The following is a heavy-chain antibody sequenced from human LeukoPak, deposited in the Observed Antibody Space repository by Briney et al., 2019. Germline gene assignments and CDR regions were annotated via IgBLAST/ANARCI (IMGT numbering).Heavy chain of an antibody. Sequence: SETLSLTCAVYAGSFSGYYWSWIRQPPGKGLEWIGEINHSGSTNYNPSLKSRVTISVDTSKNQFSLKLSSVTAADTAVYYCARGQGCSSTSCYTHWFDPWGQGTLVTVSS. CDR1: AGSFSGYY. CDR3: ARGQGCSSTSCYTHWFDP. D-gene: IGHD2-2*02. J-gene: IGHJ5*02. V-gene: IGHV4-34*01. CDR2: INHSGST.